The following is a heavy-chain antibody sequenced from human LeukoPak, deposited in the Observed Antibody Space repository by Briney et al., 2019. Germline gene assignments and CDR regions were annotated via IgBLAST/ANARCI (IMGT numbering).Heavy chain of an antibody. CDR3: ARDEEVQLERRFDY. CDR1: GYTFTGYY. Sequence: ASVKVSCKASGYTFTGYYMHWVRQAPGQGLEWMGRINPSSGGTNYAQKFQGRVTMTRDTSISTAYMELSRLRSDDTAVYYCARDEEVQLERRFDYWGQGTLVTVSS. CDR2: INPSSGGT. J-gene: IGHJ4*02. D-gene: IGHD1-1*01. V-gene: IGHV1-2*06.